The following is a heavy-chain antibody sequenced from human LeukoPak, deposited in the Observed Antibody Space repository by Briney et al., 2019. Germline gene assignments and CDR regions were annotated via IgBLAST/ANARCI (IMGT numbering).Heavy chain of an antibody. CDR3: ATSFSTPANY. CDR1: GFTFSSHS. CDR2: IRSGSRTT. D-gene: IGHD2-2*01. J-gene: IGHJ4*02. Sequence: TGGSLRLSCVASGFTFSSHSLNWVRQAPGRGLEWISHIRSGSRTTYYADAVKGRFTISRDDAKNSLFLQMNSLRGEDTGVYYCATSFSTPANYWGQGTLVTVSS. V-gene: IGHV3-48*01.